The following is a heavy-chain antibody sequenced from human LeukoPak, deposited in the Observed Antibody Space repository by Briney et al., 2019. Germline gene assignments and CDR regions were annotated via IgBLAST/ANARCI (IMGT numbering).Heavy chain of an antibody. D-gene: IGHD6-19*01. CDR2: INAGNGNT. CDR3: ARDQEWLVRAPCY. V-gene: IGHV1-3*01. CDR1: GYTFTSCG. Sequence: ASVKVSCKGSGYTFTSCGMRWVRHGPGQRHEWMGWINAGNGNTKYSQKFQGRVTITSDTSAAKDYMELSSLRSEETVLYCCARDQEWLVRAPCYWGQGTLVTVSS. J-gene: IGHJ4*02.